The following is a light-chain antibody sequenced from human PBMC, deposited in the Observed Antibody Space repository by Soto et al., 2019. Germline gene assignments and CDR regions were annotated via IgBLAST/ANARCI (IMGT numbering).Light chain of an antibody. CDR1: SSDVGGYNY. V-gene: IGLV2-11*01. J-gene: IGLJ3*02. CDR2: DVS. CDR3: CSYAGRSTWV. Sequence: QSALTQPRSVSGSPGQSVTISCTGTSSDVGGYNYVSWYQQHPGIAPKLIIYDVSEWPSGVPDRFSGSKSDNTASLTISGLQAEDEADYYCCSYAGRSTWVFGGGTKLTVL.